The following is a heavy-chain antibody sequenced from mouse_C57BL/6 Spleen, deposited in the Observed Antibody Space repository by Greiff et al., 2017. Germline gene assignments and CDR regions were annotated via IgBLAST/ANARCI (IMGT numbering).Heavy chain of an antibody. Sequence: VQLQQSGAELVRPGASVTLSCKASGYTFTDYEMHWVKQTPVHGLEWIGAIDPETGGTAYNQKFKGKAILTADKSSSTAYMELRSLTSEDSAVYYGTGGNYGFDYWGQGTTLTVSS. CDR3: TGGNYGFDY. CDR2: IDPETGGT. CDR1: GYTFTDYE. D-gene: IGHD2-1*01. J-gene: IGHJ2*01. V-gene: IGHV1-15*01.